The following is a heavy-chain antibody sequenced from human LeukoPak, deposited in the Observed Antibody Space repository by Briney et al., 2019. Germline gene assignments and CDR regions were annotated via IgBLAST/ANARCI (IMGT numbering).Heavy chain of an antibody. J-gene: IGHJ4*02. CDR1: GFTFSSYS. CDR3: ARASGGGYYFDY. D-gene: IGHD2-15*01. V-gene: IGHV3-21*01. CDR2: ITNTSTYI. Sequence: PGGSLRLSCAASGFTFSSYSMDWVRQAPGKGLEWVSSITNTSTYIYYADSVKGRFTISRDNAKNTLYLQMNNLRAEDTAVYYCARASGGGYYFDYWGQGTLVTVSS.